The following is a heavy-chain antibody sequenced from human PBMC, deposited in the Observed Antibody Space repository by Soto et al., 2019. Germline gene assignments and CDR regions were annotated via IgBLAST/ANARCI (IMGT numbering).Heavy chain of an antibody. Sequence: ASVKVSCKASGYTFTSYYMHWVRQAPGQALEWMGIINPSGGSTSYAQKFQGRVTMTRDTSTSTVYMELSSLRSEDTAVYYCARAEPLGATDYRGPGPLVTISS. CDR2: INPSGGST. CDR1: GYTFTSYY. CDR3: ARAEPLGATDY. V-gene: IGHV1-46*01. J-gene: IGHJ4*02. D-gene: IGHD6-6*01.